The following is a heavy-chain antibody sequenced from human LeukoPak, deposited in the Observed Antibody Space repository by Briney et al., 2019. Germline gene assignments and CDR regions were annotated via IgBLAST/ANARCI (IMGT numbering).Heavy chain of an antibody. CDR1: GYTFTSYD. Sequence: GASVKVSCKASGYTFTSYDINWVRQATGQGLEWMGWMNPNSGNTGYAQKFQGRVTITRNTSISTAYMELSSLRSEDTAVYYCARGEGYSSGWYGRYYYYYMDVWGKGTTVTVSS. CDR2: MNPNSGNT. CDR3: ARGEGYSSGWYGRYYYYYMDV. D-gene: IGHD6-19*01. V-gene: IGHV1-8*03. J-gene: IGHJ6*03.